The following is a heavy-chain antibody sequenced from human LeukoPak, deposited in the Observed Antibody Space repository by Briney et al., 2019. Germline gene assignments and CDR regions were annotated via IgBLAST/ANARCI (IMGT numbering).Heavy chain of an antibody. CDR1: GGSFSGYY. V-gene: IGHV4-34*01. CDR2: INHSGST. Sequence: SETLSLTCAVNGGSFSGYYWIWIRQPPGKGVEWVGEINHSGSTNYNPSPKSRVTISVDTSKNQFSLKLSSVTAADTAVYYCARGGECGSCDGFDMWGQGIMVTVSS. J-gene: IGHJ3*02. D-gene: IGHD2-15*01. CDR3: ARGGECGSCDGFDM.